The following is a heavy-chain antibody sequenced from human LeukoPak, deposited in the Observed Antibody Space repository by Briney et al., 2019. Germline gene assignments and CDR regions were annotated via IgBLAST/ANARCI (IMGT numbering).Heavy chain of an antibody. V-gene: IGHV3-15*01. CDR1: GFTFRNAS. J-gene: IGHJ4*02. D-gene: IGHD5-18*01. CDR2: IKSKTDGGTT. CDR3: TTGLWPEPYYFDY. Sequence: GGSLRLSCAASGFTFRNASMSWVRQAPGKGLEWVGRIKSKTDGGTTDYAAPVKGRFTISRDDSKNTLYLQMNSLKTEDTAVYYCTTGLWPEPYYFDYWGQGTLVTVSS.